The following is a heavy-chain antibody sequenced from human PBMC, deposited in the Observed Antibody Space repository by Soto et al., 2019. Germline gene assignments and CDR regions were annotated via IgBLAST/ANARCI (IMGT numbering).Heavy chain of an antibody. CDR3: ARWRVGAKSFYFDY. Sequence: ASVKVSCKASGGTFSSYAISWVRQAPGQGLEWMGGVIPIFGTANYAQKFQGRVTITADESTSTAYMELSSLRSEDTAVYYCARWRVGAKSFYFDYWGQGTLVTVSS. J-gene: IGHJ4*02. V-gene: IGHV1-69*13. CDR1: GGTFSSYA. D-gene: IGHD1-26*01. CDR2: VIPIFGTA.